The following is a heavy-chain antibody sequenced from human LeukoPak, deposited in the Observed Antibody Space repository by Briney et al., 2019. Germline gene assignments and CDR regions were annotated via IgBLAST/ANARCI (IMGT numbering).Heavy chain of an antibody. Sequence: ASVKVSCKASGYTFTSYGISWVRQAPGQGLEWMGWISAYNGNTNYAQKLQGRVTMTTDTSTSTAYMELRSLRSDDTAVYYCATVAYDSSGYYPLDYWGQGTLVTVSS. CDR2: ISAYNGNT. CDR3: ATVAYDSSGYYPLDY. J-gene: IGHJ4*02. CDR1: GYTFTSYG. D-gene: IGHD3-22*01. V-gene: IGHV1-18*01.